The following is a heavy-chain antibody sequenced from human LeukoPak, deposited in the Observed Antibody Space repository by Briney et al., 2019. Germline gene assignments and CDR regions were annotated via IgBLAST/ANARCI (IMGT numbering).Heavy chain of an antibody. J-gene: IGHJ4*02. CDR3: ARAKYDILTGYSQTHFDY. CDR2: ISGSGGST. Sequence: PGGSLRLSCAASGFTLSSYAMGWVRQAPGKGLEWASAISGSGGSTYFADSVKGRFTISRDNSKNTLSLQMNSLRAEDTAVYYCARAKYDILTGYSQTHFDYWGQGTLVTVSS. CDR1: GFTLSSYA. D-gene: IGHD3-9*01. V-gene: IGHV3-23*01.